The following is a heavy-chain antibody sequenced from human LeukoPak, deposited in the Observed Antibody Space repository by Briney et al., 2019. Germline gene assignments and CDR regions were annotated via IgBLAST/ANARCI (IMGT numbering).Heavy chain of an antibody. J-gene: IGHJ6*03. CDR1: GYTFTSYG. CDR2: ISAYNGNT. D-gene: IGHD6-13*01. Sequence: ASVKVSCKASGYTFTSYGISWVRQAPGQGLEWMGWISAYNGNTNYAQKLQGRVTMTTDTSTSTAYMELRSLRSDDTAVYYCARDVSESSSSYYYYYMDVWGKGTTDTVSS. V-gene: IGHV1-18*01. CDR3: ARDVSESSSSYYYYYMDV.